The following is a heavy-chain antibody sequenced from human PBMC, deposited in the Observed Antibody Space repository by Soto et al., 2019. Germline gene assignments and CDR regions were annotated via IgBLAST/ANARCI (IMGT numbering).Heavy chain of an antibody. Sequence: SETLSLTCTVSGDSVTNYFWSWMRQPPGKGLEWIGHIYHGGRTNYSPSLRSRVTMSLDSSKNQFSLNLSSVTAADTAVYFCARDPGYCTNGVCAILDFWGQGLRVT. CDR3: ARDPGYCTNGVCAILDF. J-gene: IGHJ4*02. V-gene: IGHV4-59*02. CDR1: GDSVTNYF. CDR2: IYHGGRT. D-gene: IGHD2-8*01.